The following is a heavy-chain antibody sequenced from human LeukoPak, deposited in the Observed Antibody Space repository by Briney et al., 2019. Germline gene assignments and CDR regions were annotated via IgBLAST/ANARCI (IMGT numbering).Heavy chain of an antibody. D-gene: IGHD3-22*01. CDR3: AKVSGYYDSSGYSDY. CDR1: GYSISSGYY. V-gene: IGHV4-38-2*02. Sequence: SETLSLTCTVSGYSISSGYYWGWIRQPPGKGLEWIGSIYHSGSTYYNPSLKSRVTISVDTSKNQFSLKLSSVTAADTAVYYCAKVSGYYDSSGYSDYWGQGTLVTVSS. J-gene: IGHJ4*02. CDR2: IYHSGST.